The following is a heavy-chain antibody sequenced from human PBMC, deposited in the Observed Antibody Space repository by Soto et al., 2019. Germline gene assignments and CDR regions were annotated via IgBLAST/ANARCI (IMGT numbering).Heavy chain of an antibody. V-gene: IGHV4-34*01. Sequence: SETLSLTCAVYGGSFSGYYWSWIRQPPGKGLEWIGEINHSGSTNYNPSLKSRVTISVDTSKNQFSLTLSSVTAADTAVYYCARRHGLDIDAYYWGPGTLVTVS. CDR3: ARRHGLDIDAYY. D-gene: IGHD1-1*01. CDR1: GGSFSGYY. CDR2: INHSGST. J-gene: IGHJ4*02.